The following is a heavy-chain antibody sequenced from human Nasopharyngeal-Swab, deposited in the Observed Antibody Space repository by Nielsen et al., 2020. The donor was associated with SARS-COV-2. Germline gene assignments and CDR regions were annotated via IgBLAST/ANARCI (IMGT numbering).Heavy chain of an antibody. CDR2: IYYSGST. V-gene: IGHV4-39*07. D-gene: IGHD3-16*01. Sequence: WIRQPPGKGLEWIGSIYYSGSTNYNPSLKSRVTISVDTSKNQFSLKLSSVTAADTAVYYCARLDARTIIWGGMDVWGQGTTVTVSS. CDR3: ARLDARTIIWGGMDV. J-gene: IGHJ6*02.